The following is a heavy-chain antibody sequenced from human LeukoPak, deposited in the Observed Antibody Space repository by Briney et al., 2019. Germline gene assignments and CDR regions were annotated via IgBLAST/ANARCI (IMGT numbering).Heavy chain of an antibody. J-gene: IGHJ4*02. CDR2: ISYDGSNK. CDR1: GFTFSSYA. CDR3: AREPLGRGVIFFDY. D-gene: IGHD3-16*02. V-gene: IGHV3-30-3*01. Sequence: GGSLRLSCAASGFTFSSYAMHWVRQAPGKGLEWVAVISYDGSNKYYADSVKGRFTISRDNSKSTLYLQMNSLRAEDTAVYYCAREPLGRGVIFFDYWGQGTLVTVSS.